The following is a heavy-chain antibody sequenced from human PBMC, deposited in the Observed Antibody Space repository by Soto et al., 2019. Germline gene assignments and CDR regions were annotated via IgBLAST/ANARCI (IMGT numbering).Heavy chain of an antibody. Sequence: GGSLRLSCAASGFTFSNAWMSWVRQAPGKGLEWVGRIKSKTDGGTTDYAAPVKGRFTISRDDSKNTLYLQMNSLKTEDTAVYYWTPLDGYSYGYFDYWGQGTLVTVSS. J-gene: IGHJ4*02. CDR3: TPLDGYSYGYFDY. CDR2: IKSKTDGGTT. V-gene: IGHV3-15*01. CDR1: GFTFSNAW. D-gene: IGHD5-18*01.